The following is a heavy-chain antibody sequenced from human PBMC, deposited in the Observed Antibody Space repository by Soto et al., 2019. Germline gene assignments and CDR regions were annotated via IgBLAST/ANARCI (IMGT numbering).Heavy chain of an antibody. CDR2: ISGSGGST. V-gene: IGHV3-23*01. J-gene: IGHJ6*02. CDR3: AKDTVAGPYYYYGMDV. CDR1: GFPFSSYA. Sequence: PGGSLRLSCAASGFPFSSYAMSWVRQAPGKGLEWVSAISGSGGSTYYADSVKGRFTISRDNSKNTLYLQMNSLRAEDTAVYYCAKDTVAGPYYYYGMDVWGQGTTVTVSS. D-gene: IGHD6-19*01.